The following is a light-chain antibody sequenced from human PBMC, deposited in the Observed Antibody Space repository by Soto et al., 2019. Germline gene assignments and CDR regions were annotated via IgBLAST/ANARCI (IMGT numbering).Light chain of an antibody. J-gene: IGKJ1*01. CDR1: QSVSSY. V-gene: IGKV3-11*01. CDR2: DAS. CDR3: QQRSNWPPWT. Sequence: EIVLTQSPATLSLSPGERATLSCRASQSVSSYLAWYQQKPGQAPRLLIYDASTRATGIPARFSGSGSGTDVTRTIISLGPEDFAVYYCQQRSNWPPWTFGQGTKVEIK.